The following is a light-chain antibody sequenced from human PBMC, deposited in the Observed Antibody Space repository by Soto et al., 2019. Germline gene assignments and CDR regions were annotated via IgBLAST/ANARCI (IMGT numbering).Light chain of an antibody. J-gene: IGKJ1*01. Sequence: EVVMTQSPATLSVSPGEGATLSCRASQSIGSNLAWYQQKPGQTPRLLIYGASTRATGIPARFSGSGSGTDFTLSISSLQSEDFAVYYCQQYTNWPRTFGQGTKVEIK. CDR3: QQYTNWPRT. V-gene: IGKV3-15*01. CDR1: QSIGSN. CDR2: GAS.